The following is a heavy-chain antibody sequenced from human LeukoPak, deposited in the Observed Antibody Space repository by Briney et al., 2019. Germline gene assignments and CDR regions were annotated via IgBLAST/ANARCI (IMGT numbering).Heavy chain of an antibody. J-gene: IGHJ6*03. CDR1: GYTFTGYY. CDR3: ARAWGSGSCYKALYYYYYMDV. V-gene: IGHV1-2*06. CDR2: INPNSGGT. D-gene: IGHD3-10*01. Sequence: ASVKVSCKASGYTFTGYYMHWVRQAPGQGLEWMGRINPNSGGTNYAQKFQGRVTMTRDTSISTAYMELSRLRSDDTAVYYCARAWGSGSCYKALYYYYYMDVWGKGTTVTVSS.